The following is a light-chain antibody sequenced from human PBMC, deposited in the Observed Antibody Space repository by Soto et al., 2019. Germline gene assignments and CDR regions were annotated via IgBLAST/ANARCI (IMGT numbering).Light chain of an antibody. J-gene: IGKJ1*01. Sequence: DIQMAQSPSTLSASVGDRVTITCRASEVIGRYLNWYQQRPGKAPSLLIYQASRLQSGVPLRFSGRGSGTNFSLTITGLQPDDFGTYYCQQSDLSPWTFGQGTKV. CDR3: QQSDLSPWT. CDR1: EVIGRY. CDR2: QAS. V-gene: IGKV1-39*01.